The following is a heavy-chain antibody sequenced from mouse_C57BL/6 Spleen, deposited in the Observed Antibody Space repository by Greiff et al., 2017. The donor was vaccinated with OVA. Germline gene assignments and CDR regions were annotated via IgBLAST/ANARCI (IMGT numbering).Heavy chain of an antibody. CDR2: IDPEDGDT. V-gene: IGHV14-1*01. CDR3: TTSLITTVVAPDY. Sequence: VQLQQSGAELVRPGASVKLSCTASGFNIKDYYMHRVKQRPEQGLEWIGRIDPEDGDTEYAPKFQGKATMTADTSSNTAYLQLSSLTSEDTAVYYCTTSLITTVVAPDYWGQGTTLTVSS. D-gene: IGHD1-1*01. J-gene: IGHJ2*01. CDR1: GFNIKDYY.